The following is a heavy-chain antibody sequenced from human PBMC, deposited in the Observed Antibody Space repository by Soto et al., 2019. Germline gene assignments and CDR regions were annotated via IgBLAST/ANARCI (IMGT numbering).Heavy chain of an antibody. D-gene: IGHD1-1*01. CDR3: ARDFRSRRLLAGMDV. V-gene: IGHV3-33*01. Sequence: LRLSCAASGFTFSSYGMHWVRQAPGKGLEWVAVIWYDGSNKYYADSVKGRFTISRDNSKNTLYLQMNSLRAEDTAVYYCARDFRSRRLLAGMDVWGQGTTVTVSS. J-gene: IGHJ6*02. CDR2: IWYDGSNK. CDR1: GFTFSSYG.